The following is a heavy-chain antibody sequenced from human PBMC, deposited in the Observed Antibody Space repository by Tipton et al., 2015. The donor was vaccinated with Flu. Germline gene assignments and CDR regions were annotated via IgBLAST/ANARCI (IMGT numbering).Heavy chain of an antibody. J-gene: IGHJ4*02. CDR1: GGSISSYY. CDR2: IYYSGST. D-gene: IGHD2-15*01. Sequence: LRLSCTVSGGSISSYYWSWIRQPPGKGLEWIGYIYYSGSTNYNPSLESRVTISVDTSKNQFSLKLSSVTAADTAVYYCAEGYCSGGSCYLSYWGQGTLVTVSS. V-gene: IGHV4-59*01. CDR3: AEGYCSGGSCYLSY.